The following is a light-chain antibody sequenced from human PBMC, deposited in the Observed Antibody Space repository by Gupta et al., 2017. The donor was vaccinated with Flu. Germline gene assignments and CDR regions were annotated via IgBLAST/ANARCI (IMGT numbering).Light chain of an antibody. CDR1: ISDVGAYGY. Sequence: SITISCTGTISDVGAYGYVSWDLQHTVKALKLMIYDVSMRPAGITTRFSGSKSGNTASLTISGHQAEDEADYYSDSLTSGTYYVFGTGTKDTVL. CDR2: DVS. CDR3: DSLTSGTYYV. V-gene: IGLV2-14*04. J-gene: IGLJ1*01.